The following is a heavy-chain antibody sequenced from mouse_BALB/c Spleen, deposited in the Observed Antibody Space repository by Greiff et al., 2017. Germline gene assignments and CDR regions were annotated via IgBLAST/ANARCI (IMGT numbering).Heavy chain of an antibody. D-gene: IGHD1-1*01. Sequence: QVQLQQSGAELAKPGASVKMSCKASGYTFTSYWMHWVKQRPGQGLEWIGYINPSTGYTEYNQKFKDKATLTADKSSSTAYMQLSSLTSEDSAVYYCAREGHYYGSSYGSWFAYWGQGTLVTVSA. J-gene: IGHJ3*01. V-gene: IGHV1-7*01. CDR1: GYTFTSYW. CDR2: INPSTGYT. CDR3: AREGHYYGSSYGSWFAY.